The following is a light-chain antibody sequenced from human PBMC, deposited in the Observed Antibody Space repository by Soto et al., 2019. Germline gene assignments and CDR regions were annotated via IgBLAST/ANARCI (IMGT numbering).Light chain of an antibody. CDR3: QQSYSTPRT. Sequence: IQMTQSPSSLSASVGDRVTITCRARQSISSYLNWYQQKPGKAPKLLIYAASSLQSGVPSRFSGSGSGTDFTLTISSLQPEDFATYYCQQSYSTPRTFGGGTKVEIK. V-gene: IGKV1-39*01. J-gene: IGKJ4*01. CDR2: AAS. CDR1: QSISSY.